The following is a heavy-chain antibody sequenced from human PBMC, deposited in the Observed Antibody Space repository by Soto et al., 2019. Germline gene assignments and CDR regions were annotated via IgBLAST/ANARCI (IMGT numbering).Heavy chain of an antibody. Sequence: VPLVESGGGLVKPGGSLRLSCVASGFTFSDHYMTWIRQAPGKGLEWLSYISTSSSYTNYADSVKGRFTISRDNAMNSLYLQMNSLRAEDTAVYYCARLRLTGYFDYWGQGTLVTVSS. CDR3: ARLRLTGYFDY. CDR1: GFTFSDHY. CDR2: ISTSSSYT. J-gene: IGHJ4*02. V-gene: IGHV3-11*05.